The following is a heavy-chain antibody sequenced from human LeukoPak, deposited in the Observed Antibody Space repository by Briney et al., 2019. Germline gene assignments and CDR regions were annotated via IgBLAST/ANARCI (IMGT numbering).Heavy chain of an antibody. J-gene: IGHJ4*02. Sequence: GASVTVSCKASGYTFTSYAMHWVRQAPGQRLEWMGWINAGNGNTKYSQKFQGRVTITRDTSASTAYMEVSSLRSEDTVVYYCARPGSMVRGVIAHSYLDYWGQGTLVTVSS. CDR1: GYTFTSYA. CDR2: INAGNGNT. V-gene: IGHV1-3*01. CDR3: ARPGSMVRGVIAHSYLDY. D-gene: IGHD3-10*01.